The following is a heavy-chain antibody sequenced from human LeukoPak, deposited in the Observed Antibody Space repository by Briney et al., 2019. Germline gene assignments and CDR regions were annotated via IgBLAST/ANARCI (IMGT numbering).Heavy chain of an antibody. CDR3: AELGITMIGGV. V-gene: IGHV3-74*01. J-gene: IGHJ6*04. Sequence: GGSLRLSCAASRFTFSSYWMSWVRQAPGKGLVWVSRIDNDGSSTVYADSVEGRFTMFRDNAKNTVYLQMNSLRAEDTAVYYCAELGITMIGGVWGKGTTVTISS. D-gene: IGHD3-10*02. CDR1: RFTFSSYW. CDR2: IDNDGSST.